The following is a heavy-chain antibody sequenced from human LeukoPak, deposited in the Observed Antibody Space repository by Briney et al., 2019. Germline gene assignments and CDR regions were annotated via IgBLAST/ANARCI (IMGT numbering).Heavy chain of an antibody. CDR1: GFTFSIYW. V-gene: IGHV3-7*01. CDR2: IKQDGSEK. D-gene: IGHD2-2*01. Sequence: GGSLRLSCAASGFTFSIYWMSWVRQAPGKGLEWVANIKQDGSEKYHVDSVKGRFTISRDNAKNSLYLQMNSLRAEDMAVYYCAREGRYCSSTSCSGHNWSDPWGQGTLVIVSS. J-gene: IGHJ5*02. CDR3: AREGRYCSSTSCSGHNWSDP.